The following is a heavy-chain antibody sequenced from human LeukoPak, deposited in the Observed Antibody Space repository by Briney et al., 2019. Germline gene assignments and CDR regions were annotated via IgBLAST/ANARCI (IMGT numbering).Heavy chain of an antibody. V-gene: IGHV3-30*18. CDR3: AKDGRFYYYGSGSSPHYYYMDV. CDR2: ISYDGSNK. D-gene: IGHD3-10*01. CDR1: GFTFSSYG. Sequence: GGSLRLSCAASGFTFSSYGMHWVRQAPGKGLEWVAVISYDGSNKYYADSVKGRFTISRDNSKNTLYLQMNSLRAEDTAVYYCAKDGRFYYYGSGSSPHYYYMDVWGKGTTVTVSS. J-gene: IGHJ6*03.